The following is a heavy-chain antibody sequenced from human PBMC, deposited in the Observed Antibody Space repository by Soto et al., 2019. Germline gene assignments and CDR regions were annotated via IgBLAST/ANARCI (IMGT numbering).Heavy chain of an antibody. V-gene: IGHV3-11*01. Sequence: GGSLRLSCAASGFTLSDYYMSWIRQAPGKGLEWVSYISSSGGTIYYADSVKGRFTISRDNAKNSLYLQMNSLRAEDTAVYYCARDYYYYYMDVWGKGTTVTVSS. CDR3: ARDYYYYYMDV. J-gene: IGHJ6*03. CDR2: ISSSGGTI. CDR1: GFTLSDYY.